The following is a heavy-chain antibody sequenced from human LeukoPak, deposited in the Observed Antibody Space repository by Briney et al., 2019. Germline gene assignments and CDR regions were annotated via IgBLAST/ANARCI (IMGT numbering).Heavy chain of an antibody. Sequence: GGAVRLSCPACGFTYDYYRWSGLRQAPGKGVDGVGGINWNGGSTGYADSVKGRFTISRDNAKNSLYLQMNSLRAEDTALYYCARDGSSGNYFDYWGQGTLITVSS. V-gene: IGHV3-20*04. CDR1: GFTYDYYR. J-gene: IGHJ4*02. CDR3: ARDGSSGNYFDY. D-gene: IGHD2-15*01. CDR2: INWNGGST.